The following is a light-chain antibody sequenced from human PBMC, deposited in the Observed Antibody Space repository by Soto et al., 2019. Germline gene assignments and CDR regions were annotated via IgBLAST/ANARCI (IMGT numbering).Light chain of an antibody. V-gene: IGKV1-39*01. CDR3: QKSYSTPFT. CDR2: AAS. J-gene: IGKJ3*01. CDR1: QSISSY. Sequence: DIQMTQSPSSLSASVGDRVTITCRASQSISSYLNWYQQKPGKAPKLLIYAASSLQSGVPSRFSGSGSGTDLTLTISSLQPEDFATYYCQKSYSTPFTFGPGTKVDIK.